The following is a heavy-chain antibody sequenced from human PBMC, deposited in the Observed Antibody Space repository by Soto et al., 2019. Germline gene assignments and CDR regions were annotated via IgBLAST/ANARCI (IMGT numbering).Heavy chain of an antibody. D-gene: IGHD3-3*01. CDR3: ARPNDYYDFWSGFDY. CDR2: ISAYNGNT. J-gene: IGHJ4*02. CDR1: GYTFTSYG. Sequence: ASVKVSCKASGYTFTSYGISWVRQAPGQGLEWMGWISAYNGNTNYAQKLQGRVTMTTDTSTSTAYMELRSLRSDDTAVYYCARPNDYYDFWSGFDYWGQGTLVTVSS. V-gene: IGHV1-18*01.